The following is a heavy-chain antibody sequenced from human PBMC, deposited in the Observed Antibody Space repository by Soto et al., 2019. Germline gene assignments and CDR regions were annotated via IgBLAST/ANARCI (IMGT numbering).Heavy chain of an antibody. CDR2: TYYRSKWYN. Sequence: PSPTLSLTCAISGDSVSSNSAAWNWIRQSPSRGLEWLGRTYYRSKWYNDYAVSVKSRITINPDTSKNQFSLQLNSVTPEDTAVYYCARDLSGCSGGSCYSDDEQYYYYYGMDVWGQGTTVTVS. CDR1: GDSVSSNSAA. D-gene: IGHD2-15*01. J-gene: IGHJ6*02. CDR3: ARDLSGCSGGSCYSDDEQYYYYYGMDV. V-gene: IGHV6-1*01.